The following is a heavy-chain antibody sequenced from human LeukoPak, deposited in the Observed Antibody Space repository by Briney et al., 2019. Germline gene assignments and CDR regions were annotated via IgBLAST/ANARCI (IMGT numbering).Heavy chain of an antibody. CDR2: ISWNSGSK. Sequence: GRSLRLSCVASGFKFDDYPMHWVRHRPGKGLEWVAGISWNSGSKGYGEAVKGRFTISRDNAKNSLHLQMNSLRPEDTALYYCAKDRALVGRPYFYYIDVWGIGTTVTVSS. V-gene: IGHV3-9*01. D-gene: IGHD1-26*01. J-gene: IGHJ6*03. CDR1: GFKFDDYP. CDR3: AKDRALVGRPYFYYIDV.